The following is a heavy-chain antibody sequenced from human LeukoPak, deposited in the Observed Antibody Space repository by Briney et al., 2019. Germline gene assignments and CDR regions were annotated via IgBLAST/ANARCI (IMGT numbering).Heavy chain of an antibody. D-gene: IGHD3-10*02. CDR3: AELGITMIGGV. CDR1: GFTFSSYN. V-gene: IGHV3-21*01. CDR2: ITSGSSYI. Sequence: GGSLRLSCAASGFTFSSYNMNWVRQAPGKRLEWVSSITSGSSYIYYADSVKGRFTISRDNAKNSLYLQMNSLRAEDTAVYYCAELGITMIGGVWGKGTTVTISS. J-gene: IGHJ6*04.